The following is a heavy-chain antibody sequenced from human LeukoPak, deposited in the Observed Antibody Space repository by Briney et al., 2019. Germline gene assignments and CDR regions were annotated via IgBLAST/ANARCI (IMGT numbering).Heavy chain of an antibody. CDR2: IYYSGST. Sequence: SETLSLTCTVSGGSISSYYWSWIRQPPGKGLEWIGYIYYSGSTNYNPSLKSRVTISVDTSKNQFSLKLSSVTAADTAVYYCARVALTTVTTPEIYYYYYMDVWGKGTTVTVSS. V-gene: IGHV4-59*01. D-gene: IGHD4-17*01. J-gene: IGHJ6*03. CDR1: GGSISSYY. CDR3: ARVALTTVTTPEIYYYYYMDV.